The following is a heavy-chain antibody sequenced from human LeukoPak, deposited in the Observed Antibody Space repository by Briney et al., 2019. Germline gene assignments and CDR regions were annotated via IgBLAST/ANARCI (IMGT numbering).Heavy chain of an antibody. CDR1: GYTFTSYG. CDR3: ARLVVPAAIYGMDV. V-gene: IGHV1-18*01. J-gene: IGHJ6*02. CDR2: ISAYNGNT. Sequence: GASVKVSFRASGYTFTSYGISWVRQAAGQGREWMGWISAYNGNTNYSQKLQGRVTMTTDTSTSTAYMELRSLRSDDTAVYYCARLVVPAAIYGMDVWGQGTTVTVSS. D-gene: IGHD2-2*01.